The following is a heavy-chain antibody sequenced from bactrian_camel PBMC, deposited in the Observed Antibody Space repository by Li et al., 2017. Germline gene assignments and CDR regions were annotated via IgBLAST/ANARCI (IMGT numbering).Heavy chain of an antibody. V-gene: IGHV3S28*01. D-gene: IGHD3*01. CDR1: GYTYNRNC. CDR3: AADVLRTWSKIYEEPS. Sequence: CAASGYTYNRNCMAWFRQAPGKEREGVARIATGSGNTYYADSVKGRFTISQDNARLMWYLQMNSLKPEDTAMYYCAADVLRTWSKIYEEPSWGQGTQVTVS. J-gene: IGHJ4*01. CDR2: IATGSGNT.